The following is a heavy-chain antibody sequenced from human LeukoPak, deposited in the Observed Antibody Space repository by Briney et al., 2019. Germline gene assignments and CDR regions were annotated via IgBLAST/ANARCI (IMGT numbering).Heavy chain of an antibody. CDR3: AKIYGSGSYYKAGLYYYYMDV. Sequence: GGSLRLSCAASGFTFSSYGMSWVRQAPGKGLEWVSAISGSGGSTYYADSVKGRFTISRDNSKNTLYLQMNSLRAEDTAVYYCAKIYGSGSYYKAGLYYYYMDVWGKGTTVTISS. CDR2: ISGSGGST. D-gene: IGHD3-10*01. V-gene: IGHV3-23*01. CDR1: GFTFSSYG. J-gene: IGHJ6*03.